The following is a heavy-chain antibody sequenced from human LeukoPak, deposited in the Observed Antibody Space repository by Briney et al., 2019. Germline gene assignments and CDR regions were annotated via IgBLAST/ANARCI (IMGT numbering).Heavy chain of an antibody. CDR3: ARGYCSSTSCYKNWFDP. CDR2: IKHDGSEI. Sequence: GGPLRLSCVASGLTFGNYGMNWVRQAPGKGLEWVANIKHDGSEINYMDSVKGRFTISRANAKNSLYLQMHSLRTEDTAVYYCARGYCSSTSCYKNWFDPWGQGTLVTVSS. D-gene: IGHD2-2*02. CDR1: GLTFGNYG. V-gene: IGHV3-7*05. J-gene: IGHJ5*02.